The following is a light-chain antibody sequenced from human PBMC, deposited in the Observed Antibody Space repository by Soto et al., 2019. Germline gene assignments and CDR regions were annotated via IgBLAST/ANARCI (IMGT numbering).Light chain of an antibody. CDR2: AAS. Sequence: DIQMTQSPSSLSASVGARVTITCRASQTISTHLNWYQQKPGKDPKLLIYAASTLQSGVPSRFSGSGCGTVFTLTINSLQPEDFATYYCQHSLTIPYTFGQGTKLEIK. J-gene: IGKJ2*01. CDR1: QTISTH. CDR3: QHSLTIPYT. V-gene: IGKV1-39*01.